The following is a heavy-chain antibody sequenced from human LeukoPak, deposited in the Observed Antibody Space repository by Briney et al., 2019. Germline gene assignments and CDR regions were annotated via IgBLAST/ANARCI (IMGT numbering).Heavy chain of an antibody. CDR2: IYYSGST. CDR1: GGSISSYY. Sequence: SETLSLTCTVSGGSISSYYWSWIRQPPGGGLEWIGYIYYSGSTNYNPSLKRRVTILLDTSKSQFSLKLRSVTAADTAVYYCARSGLDSRYYFGMDVWGQGTTVTVSS. V-gene: IGHV4-59*01. D-gene: IGHD5-12*01. J-gene: IGHJ6*02. CDR3: ARSGLDSRYYFGMDV.